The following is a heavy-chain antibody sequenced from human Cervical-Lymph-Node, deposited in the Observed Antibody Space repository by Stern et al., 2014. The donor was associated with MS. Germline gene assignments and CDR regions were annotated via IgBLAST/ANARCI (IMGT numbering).Heavy chain of an antibody. Sequence: QVQLQESGPGLVKPSGTLSLTCTVSGASLSGVNWWTWVRQPPGKGLEWVGYTFHGGHTNYNPSLRSRVVMLVDSSKSQFSLQLPPVTAADTAVYYCARGGGTDSPTYDYWGQGTLVTVS. J-gene: IGHJ4*02. V-gene: IGHV4-4*02. CDR2: TFHGGHT. CDR1: GASLSGVNW. CDR3: ARGGGTDSPTYDY. D-gene: IGHD3-16*01.